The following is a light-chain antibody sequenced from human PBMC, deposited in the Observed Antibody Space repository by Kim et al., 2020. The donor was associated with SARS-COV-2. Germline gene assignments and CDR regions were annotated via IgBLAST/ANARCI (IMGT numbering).Light chain of an antibody. Sequence: QSALTQPASVSGSPGQSITISCTGTSSDVGSYNLVSWYQQHPGKAPKLMIYEGSKRPSGVSNRFSGSKSGNTASLTISGLQAEDEADYYCCSYALERVFGGGTQLTVL. CDR3: CSYALERV. J-gene: IGLJ3*02. CDR1: SSDVGSYNL. V-gene: IGLV2-23*01. CDR2: EGS.